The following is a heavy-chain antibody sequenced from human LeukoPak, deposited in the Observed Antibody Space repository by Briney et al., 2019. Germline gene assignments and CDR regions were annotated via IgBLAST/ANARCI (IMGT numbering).Heavy chain of an antibody. J-gene: IGHJ6*03. Sequence: ASVKVSCKASGYTFTSYGISWVRQAPGQGLEWMGWISAYNGNTNYAQKLQGRVTMTTDTSTSTAYMELRSLRSDDAAVHYCARDPPRWPQPYYYYYYMDVWGKGTTVTVSS. CDR1: GYTFTSYG. CDR2: ISAYNGNT. D-gene: IGHD1-1*01. CDR3: ARDPPRWPQPYYYYYYMDV. V-gene: IGHV1-18*01.